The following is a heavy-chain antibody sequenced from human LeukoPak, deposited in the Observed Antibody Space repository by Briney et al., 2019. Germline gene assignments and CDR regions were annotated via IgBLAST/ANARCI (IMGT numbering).Heavy chain of an antibody. J-gene: IGHJ4*02. CDR2: INPNSGGT. CDR1: GYTFTGYY. D-gene: IGHD6-19*01. Sequence: ASVKVSCKASGYTFTGYYMHWVRQAPGQGLEWMGWINPNSGGTNYAQKFQGRVTMTRDTSISTAYMELSRLRSEDTAVYYWGRVFRVAVSGGDYWGQGTLVTVSS. V-gene: IGHV1-2*02. CDR3: GRVFRVAVSGGDY.